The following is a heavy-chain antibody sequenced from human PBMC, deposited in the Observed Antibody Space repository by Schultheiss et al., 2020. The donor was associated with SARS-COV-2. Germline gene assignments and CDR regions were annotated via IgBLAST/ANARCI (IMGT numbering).Heavy chain of an antibody. CDR3: AKAGIAVEYYFDY. CDR1: GFTFSSYW. CDR2: IKQDGSEK. Sequence: GGSLRLSCAASGFTFSSYWMSWVRQAPGKGLEWVANIKQDGSEKYYVDSVKGRFTISRDNSKNTLYLQMNSLRAEDTAVYYCAKAGIAVEYYFDYWGQGTLVTVSS. J-gene: IGHJ4*02. V-gene: IGHV3-7*03. D-gene: IGHD6-19*01.